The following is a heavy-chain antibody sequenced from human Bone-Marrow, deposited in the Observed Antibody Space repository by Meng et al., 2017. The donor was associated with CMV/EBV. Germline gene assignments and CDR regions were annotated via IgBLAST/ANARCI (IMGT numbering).Heavy chain of an antibody. CDR2: IYDGGTT. CDR3: AREYSYGPFDY. Sequence: GESLKISCAASGFTVNNNFMSWVRQAPGKGLEWVSVIYDGGTTNYADSVKGRFTISRDNSKNSLSLQLNSLRAEDTAVYYCAREYSYGPFDYWGQGMLVTVSS. CDR1: GFTVNNNF. D-gene: IGHD5-18*01. V-gene: IGHV3-66*01. J-gene: IGHJ4*02.